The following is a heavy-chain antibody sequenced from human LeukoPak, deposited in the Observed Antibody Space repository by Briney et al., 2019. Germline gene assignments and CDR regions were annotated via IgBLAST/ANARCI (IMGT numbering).Heavy chain of an antibody. CDR3: ARGNVDTAMVWFDY. CDR2: IYYSGST. D-gene: IGHD5-18*01. CDR1: GGSISSYY. V-gene: IGHV4-59*01. Sequence: SETLSLTCTVSGGSISSYYWSWIRQPPGKGLEWIGYIYYSGSTNYNPSPKSRVTVSVDTSKNQFSLKLSSVTAADTAVYYCARGNVDTAMVWFDYWGQGTLVTVSS. J-gene: IGHJ4*02.